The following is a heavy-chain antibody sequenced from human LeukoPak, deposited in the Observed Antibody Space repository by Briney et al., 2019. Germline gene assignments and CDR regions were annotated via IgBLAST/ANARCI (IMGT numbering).Heavy chain of an antibody. J-gene: IGHJ5*02. Sequence: PSETLSLTCAVYGGSFSGYYRSWIRQPPGKGLEWIGEINHSGSTNYNPSLKSRVTISVDTSKNQFSLKLSSVTAADTAVYYCARGTLRYFDWLSSRNWFDPWGQGTLVTVSS. D-gene: IGHD3-9*01. CDR1: GGSFSGYY. V-gene: IGHV4-34*01. CDR3: ARGTLRYFDWLSSRNWFDP. CDR2: INHSGST.